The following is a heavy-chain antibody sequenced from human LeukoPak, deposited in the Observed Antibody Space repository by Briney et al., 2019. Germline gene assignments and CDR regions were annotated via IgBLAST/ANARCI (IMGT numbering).Heavy chain of an antibody. J-gene: IGHJ3*02. CDR2: ISAYNGNT. Sequence: GSSAKVSCKASGYTFTTYGITWVRQAPGQGLEWMGWISAYNGNTNYAQKLQGRVTMSTDTSTSTAYMELRSLRSDDTAVYYCARGDIVVVPAAVFVSGAFDIWGQGTMVTVSS. V-gene: IGHV1-18*01. CDR3: ARGDIVVVPAAVFVSGAFDI. D-gene: IGHD2-2*01. CDR1: GYTFTTYG.